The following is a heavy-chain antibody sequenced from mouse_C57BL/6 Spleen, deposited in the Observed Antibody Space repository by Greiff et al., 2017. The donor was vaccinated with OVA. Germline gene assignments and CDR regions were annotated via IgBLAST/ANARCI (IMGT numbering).Heavy chain of an antibody. CDR3: AIPYYYGKGYAMDD. D-gene: IGHD1-1*01. V-gene: IGHV5-17*01. Sequence: EVMLVESGGGLVKPGGSLKLSCAASGFTFSDYGMHWVRQAPEKGLEWVAYISSGSSTIYYADKVKGRFTISRDTAKNTLFLQMTSLRSEDTAMYYCAIPYYYGKGYAMDDWGKGTSVTVSS. J-gene: IGHJ4*01. CDR1: GFTFSDYG. CDR2: ISSGSSTI.